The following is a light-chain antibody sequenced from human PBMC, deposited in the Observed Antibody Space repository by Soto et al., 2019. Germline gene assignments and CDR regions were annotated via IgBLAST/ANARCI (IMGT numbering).Light chain of an antibody. CDR3: QQYGSSALT. J-gene: IGKJ4*01. Sequence: ENVLTQSPGTLSLSPGERATLSCRASQSVRSNYLAWYQQKPGQAPRLLIYGASSRATGIPDRFSGSGSGTDFTLTIGRLEPEDFALYYCQQYGSSALTFGGGTKVEIK. CDR2: GAS. CDR1: QSVRSNY. V-gene: IGKV3-20*01.